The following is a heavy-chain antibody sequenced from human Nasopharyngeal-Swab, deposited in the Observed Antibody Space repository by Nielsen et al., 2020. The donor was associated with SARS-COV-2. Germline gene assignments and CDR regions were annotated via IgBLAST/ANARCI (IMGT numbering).Heavy chain of an antibody. Sequence: GESLKISCTASGFTFGDYAMSWVRQAPGKGLEWVGFIRSKAYGGTTEYAASVKGRFTISGDDSKSIAYLQMNSLKTEDTAVYYCTFDSSGYYPHDAFDIWGQGTTVTVSS. V-gene: IGHV3-49*04. CDR1: GFTFGDYA. D-gene: IGHD3-22*01. J-gene: IGHJ3*02. CDR3: TFDSSGYYPHDAFDI. CDR2: IRSKAYGGTT.